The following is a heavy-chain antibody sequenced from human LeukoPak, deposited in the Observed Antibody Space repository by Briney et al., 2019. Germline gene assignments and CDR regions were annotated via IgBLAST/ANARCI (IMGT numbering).Heavy chain of an antibody. J-gene: IGHJ4*02. CDR3: AREGVGDYDSNFDY. V-gene: IGHV4-34*01. D-gene: IGHD4-17*01. Sequence: SETLSLTCAVYGGSFSGYYWSWIRQPPGKGLEWIGEINHSGSTNYNPSLKSRVTISVDTSKNQFSLKLSSVTAADTAVYYCAREGVGDYDSNFDYWGQGTLVTVSS. CDR2: INHSGST. CDR1: GGSFSGYY.